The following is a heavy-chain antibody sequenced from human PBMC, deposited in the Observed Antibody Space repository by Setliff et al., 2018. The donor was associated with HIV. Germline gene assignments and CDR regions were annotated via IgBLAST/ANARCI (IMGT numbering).Heavy chain of an antibody. CDR2: ISAYNGNT. D-gene: IGHD4-17*01. Sequence: ASVKVSCKASGYTFTSYGISWVQQAPGQGLEWMGWISAYNGNTNYAQKLQGRVTMTTDTSTSTAYMELRSLRSDDTAVYYCARQMTTVVTHYWYFDLWGRGTLVTVSS. CDR3: ARQMTTVVTHYWYFDL. V-gene: IGHV1-18*01. CDR1: GYTFTSYG. J-gene: IGHJ2*01.